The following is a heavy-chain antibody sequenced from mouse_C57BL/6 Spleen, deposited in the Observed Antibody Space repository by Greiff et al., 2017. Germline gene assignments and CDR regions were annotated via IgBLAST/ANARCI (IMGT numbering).Heavy chain of an antibody. CDR1: GFTFSSYA. V-gene: IGHV5-4*01. CDR3: AKGEQVGGIDY. J-gene: IGHJ2*01. D-gene: IGHD1-1*02. Sequence: DVHLLESGGGLVKPGGSLKLSCAASGFTFSSYAMSWVRQTPEKRLEWVATISDGGSYTYYPDHVKGRFTISRDNANNNPYLQMSHLKSEDTAIYYGAKGEQVGGIDYWGQGTTLTVSS. CDR2: ISDGGSYT.